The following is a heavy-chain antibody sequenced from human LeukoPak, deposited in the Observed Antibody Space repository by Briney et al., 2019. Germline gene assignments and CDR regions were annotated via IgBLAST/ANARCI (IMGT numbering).Heavy chain of an antibody. V-gene: IGHV3-21*04. CDR3: AREGGWYDFDY. CDR1: GFTFSSYS. D-gene: IGHD6-19*01. J-gene: IGHJ4*02. Sequence: GGSLRLSCAASGFTFSSYSMNWARQAPGKGLEWVSSISSSSSYIYYADSVKGRFTISRDNAKNSLYLQMNSLRAEDTALYHCAREGGWYDFDYWGQGTLVTVSS. CDR2: ISSSSSYI.